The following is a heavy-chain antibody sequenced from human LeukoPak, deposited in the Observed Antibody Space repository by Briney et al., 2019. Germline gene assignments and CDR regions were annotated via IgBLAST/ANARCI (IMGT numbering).Heavy chain of an antibody. CDR3: ARDPAAWDY. CDR1: GFTFSRYW. D-gene: IGHD6-13*01. J-gene: IGHJ4*02. V-gene: IGHV3-7*01. CDR2: IKEDGSEE. Sequence: GGSLRLSCAASGFTFSRYWMHWVRQAPGKGLEWVANIKEDGSEEYYVDSVKGRFTISRDNTKNSLYLQMNSLRAEDTAVYYCARDPAAWDYWGQGTLVTVSS.